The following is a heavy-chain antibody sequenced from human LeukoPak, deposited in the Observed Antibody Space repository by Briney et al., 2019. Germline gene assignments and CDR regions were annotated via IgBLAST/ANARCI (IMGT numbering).Heavy chain of an antibody. D-gene: IGHD6-6*01. CDR1: GYSFTGYY. CDR3: ARLEAARPSYGMDV. Sequence: GASVKVSCKASGYSFTGYYMNWVRQAPGQGLEWMGWINPYSGGTNYAQTFQGRVIMTRDTAISTAYLQWSSLKASDTAMYYCARLEAARPSYGMDVWGQGTTVTVSS. CDR2: INPYSGGT. J-gene: IGHJ6*02. V-gene: IGHV1-2*02.